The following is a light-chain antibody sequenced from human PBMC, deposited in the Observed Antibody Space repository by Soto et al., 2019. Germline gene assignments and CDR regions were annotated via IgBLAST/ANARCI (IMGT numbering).Light chain of an antibody. CDR1: HNIGNY. CDR2: VAS. J-gene: IGKJ4*01. V-gene: IGKV1-39*01. Sequence: DIQMTQSPSSLSASVGDRVTITCRASHNIGNYLNWYQHKPGKAPKLLIYVASSLQSGVPSRFSGSGSGTDLTLTISRLQPEDFATYYCQQSSSTLTFGGGTKVEIK. CDR3: QQSSSTLT.